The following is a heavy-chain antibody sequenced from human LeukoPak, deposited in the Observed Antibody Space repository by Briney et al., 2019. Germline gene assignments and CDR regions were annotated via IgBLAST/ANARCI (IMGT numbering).Heavy chain of an antibody. D-gene: IGHD3-22*01. CDR2: IDPSDSYT. J-gene: IGHJ4*02. Sequence: GESLQISAKRSGYTLPSYSSSWVRQMPGKGLEWMGRIDPSDSYTNYSPSFQGHVTISADKSISTVYLQWSSLKASDTAMYYCARHSAGTVVTVTWGQGNLVTVSS. V-gene: IGHV5-10-1*01. CDR3: ARHSAGTVVTVT. CDR1: GYTLPSYS.